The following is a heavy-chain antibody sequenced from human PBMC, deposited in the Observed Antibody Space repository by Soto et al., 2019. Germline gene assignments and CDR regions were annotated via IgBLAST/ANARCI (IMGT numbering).Heavy chain of an antibody. CDR3: AKDSVGGYSFWSGYYSDGLDV. CDR2: IRGSADGT. D-gene: IGHD3-3*01. Sequence: EVKLLESGGGLAQPGGSLRLSCVGSGFTFDSYATSWVRQAPGERLQWIAAIRGSADGTDYADSVRGRFTISRDNSKKTVHLQMDSLRVEDTAVYFCAKDSVGGYSFWSGYYSDGLDVWGQGTLVSVS. J-gene: IGHJ3*01. CDR1: GFTFDSYA. V-gene: IGHV3-23*01.